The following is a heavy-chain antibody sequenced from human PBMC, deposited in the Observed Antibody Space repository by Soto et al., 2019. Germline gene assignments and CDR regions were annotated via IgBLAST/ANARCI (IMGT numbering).Heavy chain of an antibody. D-gene: IGHD6-13*01. CDR1: GFTFSSYA. V-gene: IGHV3-23*01. CDR2: ISNSGGST. J-gene: IGHJ4*02. Sequence: GGSLRLSCAASGFTFSSYAMSWVRQAPGKGLEWVSGISNSGGSTYYADSVKGRFTISRDNSKNTLYLQMNSLRAEDTAIYYCAKEMRKAAVTGNYFDYWGQGTLVTVSS. CDR3: AKEMRKAAVTGNYFDY.